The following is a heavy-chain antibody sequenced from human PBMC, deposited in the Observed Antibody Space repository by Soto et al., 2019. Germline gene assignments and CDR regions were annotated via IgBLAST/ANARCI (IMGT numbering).Heavy chain of an antibody. Sequence: VQLLESGGGLVQPGGSLRLSCAASGFTFSSYAMGWVRQAPGKGLEWVSGIDGSGGDKSFADSVKGRFTISIDNSKNMLYLHMYGLRAEDTARYYCANEIVAAAYAETAPFDFWGRGTLVTVAA. CDR2: IDGSGGDK. D-gene: IGHD2-15*01. CDR1: GFTFSSYA. V-gene: IGHV3-23*01. J-gene: IGHJ4*02. CDR3: ANEIVAAAYAETAPFDF.